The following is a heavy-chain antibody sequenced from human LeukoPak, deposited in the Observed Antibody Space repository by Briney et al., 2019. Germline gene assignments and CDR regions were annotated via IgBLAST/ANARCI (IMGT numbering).Heavy chain of an antibody. J-gene: IGHJ4*02. V-gene: IGHV4-4*07. CDR2: IYTSGST. D-gene: IGHD6-25*01. CDR3: ARIGRRLRDYFDY. CDR1: GGSISSYY. Sequence: SETLSLTCSVSGGSISSYYWSWIRQPAGKGLKWIGRIYTSGSTNYNPSLKSRVTMSVDTSKNQFSLKLSSVAAADTAVYYCARIGRRLRDYFDYWGQGTLVTVSS.